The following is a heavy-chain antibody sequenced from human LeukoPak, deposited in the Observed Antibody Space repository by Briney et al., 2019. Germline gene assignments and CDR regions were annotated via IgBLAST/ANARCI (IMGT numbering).Heavy chain of an antibody. D-gene: IGHD1-14*01. CDR1: GFTFSSSA. CDR2: ISDSGNRT. Sequence: GGSLRLSCAASGFTFSSSAMSWVRQAPGEGLEWVSTISDSGNRTYYADSVKGRFTISRDNSKNTLYLQMNGLRPEDTAVYYCAKHGTNNHWFFDLWGRGTLVTVSS. V-gene: IGHV3-23*01. J-gene: IGHJ2*01. CDR3: AKHGTNNHWFFDL.